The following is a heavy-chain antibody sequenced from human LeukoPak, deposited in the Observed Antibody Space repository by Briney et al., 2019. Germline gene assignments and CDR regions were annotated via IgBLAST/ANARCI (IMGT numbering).Heavy chain of an antibody. CDR3: ARDQGGYGY. J-gene: IGHJ4*02. CDR1: GFTFSSYW. CDR2: IYHSGST. Sequence: PGGSLRLSCAASGFTFSSYWMRWVRQPPGKGLEWIGEIYHSGSTNYNPSLKSRVTISVDKSKNQFSLKLSSVTAADTALYYCARDQGGYGYWGQGTLVSVSS. D-gene: IGHD5-12*01. V-gene: IGHV4-4*02.